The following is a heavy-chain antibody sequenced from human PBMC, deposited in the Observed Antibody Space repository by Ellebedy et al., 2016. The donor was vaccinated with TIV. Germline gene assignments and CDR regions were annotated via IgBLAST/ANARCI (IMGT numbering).Heavy chain of an antibody. CDR2: ISYTGST. V-gene: IGHV4-59*01. D-gene: IGHD3-10*01. CDR1: GGSMSTNY. Sequence: SETLSLXCTVSGGSMSTNYWSWIRQPPGKGLEWIGYISYTGSTNYSPSLNSRVTISVGTSKNQFSLKLTSVTAADTAVYYCAAEVTMVRGLIVHWGQGTLVTVSS. J-gene: IGHJ4*02. CDR3: AAEVTMVRGLIVH.